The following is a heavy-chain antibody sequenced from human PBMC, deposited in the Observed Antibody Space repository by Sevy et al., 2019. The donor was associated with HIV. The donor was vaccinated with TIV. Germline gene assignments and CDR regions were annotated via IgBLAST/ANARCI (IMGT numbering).Heavy chain of an antibody. CDR1: GFTFSSYN. J-gene: IGHJ4*02. D-gene: IGHD1-26*01. CDR2: ISGSSNYI. CDR3: ARGPPDGSYDYFDY. V-gene: IGHV3-21*06. Sequence: GWSLRLSCAASGFTFSSYNMNWVRQAPGKGLEWVSSISGSSNYIYYAESLKGRFFISRDNAKNTLYLQMNSLRADDTAVYYCARGPPDGSYDYFDYWGQGTLVTVSS.